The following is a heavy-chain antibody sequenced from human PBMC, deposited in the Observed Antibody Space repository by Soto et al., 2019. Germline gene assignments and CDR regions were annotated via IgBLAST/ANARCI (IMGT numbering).Heavy chain of an antibody. V-gene: IGHV5-51*01. CDR3: ARHTQYYNFWSGYDGNTDYYYMDV. Sequence: GESLKISCKGSGYTFSNYWIGWVRQMPGKGLEWMGIIYPGNSDTRYSPSFQGQVTISADKSISTAYLQCNSLKASDTAMYYCARHTQYYNFWSGYDGNTDYYYMDVWGTGTTVTVSS. CDR2: IYPGNSDT. J-gene: IGHJ6*03. D-gene: IGHD3-3*01. CDR1: GYTFSNYW.